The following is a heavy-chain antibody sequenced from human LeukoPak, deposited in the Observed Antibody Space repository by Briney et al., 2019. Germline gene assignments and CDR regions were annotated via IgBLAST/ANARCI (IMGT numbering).Heavy chain of an antibody. D-gene: IGHD4-17*01. CDR2: ISSSSSTI. V-gene: IGHV3-48*02. CDR1: GFTFSSYS. J-gene: IGHJ4*02. Sequence: GGSLRHSCAASGFTFSSYSMNWVRQAPGKGLEWVSYISSSSSTIYYADSMKGRFTISRDNAKNSLYLQTNSLRDEDTAVYYCARDYGDYANDYWGQGTLVTVSS. CDR3: ARDYGDYANDY.